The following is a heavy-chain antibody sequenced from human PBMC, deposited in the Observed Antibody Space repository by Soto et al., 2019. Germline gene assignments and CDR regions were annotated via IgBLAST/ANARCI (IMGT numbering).Heavy chain of an antibody. CDR3: ASDMSTT. Sequence: QVQLVQSGAEVKKPGSSVKVSCKASGYTFTSHDINWMRQATGQGLEWMGWMNPNSGHTNYAQKFQGRVTMTRDTSISTAYMELTNLRSEETAIYYCASDMSTTWGQGTLVTVSS. D-gene: IGHD2-2*01. CDR1: GYTFTSHD. CDR2: MNPNSGHT. V-gene: IGHV1-8*01. J-gene: IGHJ5*02.